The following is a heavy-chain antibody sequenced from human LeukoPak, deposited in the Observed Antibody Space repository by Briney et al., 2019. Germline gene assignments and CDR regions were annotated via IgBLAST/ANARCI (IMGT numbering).Heavy chain of an antibody. V-gene: IGHV4-31*03. D-gene: IGHD1-26*01. CDR1: SGSISGGEYY. J-gene: IGHJ4*02. Sequence: SQTLSLTCTVSSGSISGGEYYWNWIRQHPGKGLEWIGYIHHSGSTFYNPSLKSRFTISVDTSKNQFSLKLTSVTAADTAFYYCARGELVFDNWGQGTLVTVSS. CDR2: IHHSGST. CDR3: ARGELVFDN.